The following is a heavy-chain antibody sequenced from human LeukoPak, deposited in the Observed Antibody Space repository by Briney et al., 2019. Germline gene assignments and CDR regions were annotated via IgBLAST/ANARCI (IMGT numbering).Heavy chain of an antibody. J-gene: IGHJ3*02. CDR3: ASSSWTMGQHAFDI. Sequence: ASVKVSCKASGYTFTGYYMHCVRQAPGQGLEWMGWINPNSGGTNYAQKFQGRVTMTRDTSISTAYMELSRLRSDDTAVYYCASSSWTMGQHAFDIWGQGTMVTVSS. D-gene: IGHD6-13*01. CDR1: GYTFTGYY. CDR2: INPNSGGT. V-gene: IGHV1-2*02.